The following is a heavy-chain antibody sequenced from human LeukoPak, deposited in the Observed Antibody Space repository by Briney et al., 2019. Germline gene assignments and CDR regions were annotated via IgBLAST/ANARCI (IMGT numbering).Heavy chain of an antibody. D-gene: IGHD5-18*01. CDR3: MKRAWIQLWDYGMDV. Sequence: PGGSLRLSCAASGFTFSSYAMSWVRQAPGKGLEWVSAISGGGINTYYADSVRGRFTISRDNSKNTLYLQMSSLRAEDTAVYYCMKRAWIQLWDYGMDVWGQGTTVTVS. J-gene: IGHJ6*02. V-gene: IGHV3-23*01. CDR2: ISGGGINT. CDR1: GFTFSSYA.